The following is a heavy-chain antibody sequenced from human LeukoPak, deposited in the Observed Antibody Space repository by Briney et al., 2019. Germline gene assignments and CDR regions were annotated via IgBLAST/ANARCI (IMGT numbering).Heavy chain of an antibody. CDR2: FYPGDSDN. V-gene: IGHV5-51*01. Sequence: GGSLKISCKGSGYSFTSFWIGWVRQMPGKGLEWRGSFYPGDSDNRYSPSFQGQVTISADKSISTAYLQWSSLKASDTAMYYCARLRTSTMAYAFDIWGQGTMVTVSS. CDR1: GYSFTSFW. J-gene: IGHJ3*02. D-gene: IGHD3-10*01. CDR3: ARLRTSTMAYAFDI.